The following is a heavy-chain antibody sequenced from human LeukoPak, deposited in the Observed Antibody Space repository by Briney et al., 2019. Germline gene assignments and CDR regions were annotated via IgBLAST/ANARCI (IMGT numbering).Heavy chain of an antibody. CDR1: GYTFTSYD. V-gene: IGHV1-8*01. CDR3: ARDAYRGITMIVVHYYFDY. CDR2: MNPNSGNT. J-gene: IGHJ4*02. Sequence: GASVKVSCKASGYTFTSYDINWVRQATGQGLEWMGWMNPNSGNTGYAQKFQGRVTITRDTSASTAYMELSSLRSEDTAVYYCARDAYRGITMIVVHYYFDYWGQGTLVTVSS. D-gene: IGHD3-22*01.